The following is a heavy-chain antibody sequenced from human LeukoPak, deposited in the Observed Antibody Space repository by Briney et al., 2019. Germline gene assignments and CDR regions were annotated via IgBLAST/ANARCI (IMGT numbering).Heavy chain of an antibody. CDR1: GFTFSGFA. V-gene: IGHV3-23*01. J-gene: IGHJ4*02. D-gene: IGHD3-16*01. CDR3: AKDYAVGSIDY. CDR2: ISRSGEST. Sequence: GGSLRLSCAASGFTFSGFATSWIRQAPGKGLEWVSSISRSGESTFYADSVRGRFTISRDNSKNTVSLQMESLRAEDTALYYCAKDYAVGSIDYWGQGTLVTVSS.